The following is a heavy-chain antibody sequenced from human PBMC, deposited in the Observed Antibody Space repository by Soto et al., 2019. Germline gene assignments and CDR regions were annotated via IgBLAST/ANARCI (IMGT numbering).Heavy chain of an antibody. CDR1: GFSFNSYS. J-gene: IGHJ4*02. D-gene: IGHD1-26*01. CDR2: ISSGSTTI. Sequence: GGSLRLSCAASGFSFNSYSMNWVRQAPGKGLEWVSYISSGSTTIYYADSVKGRFTISRDNAKNSLYLQMNSLRDEDTALYYCVRYAGSLGYWGQGTLVTVSS. CDR3: VRYAGSLGY. V-gene: IGHV3-48*02.